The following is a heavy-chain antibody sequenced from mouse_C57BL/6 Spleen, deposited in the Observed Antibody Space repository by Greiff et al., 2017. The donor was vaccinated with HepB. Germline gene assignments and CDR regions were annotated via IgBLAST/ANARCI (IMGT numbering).Heavy chain of an antibody. CDR1: GFTFSNYW. CDR3: NLYYYGSSYNY. D-gene: IGHD1-1*01. Sequence: EVKLQESGGGLVQPGGSMKLSCVASGFTFSNYWMNWVRQSPEKGLEWVAQIRLKSDNYATHYAESVKGRFTISRDDSKSSVYLQMNNLRAEDTGIYYCNLYYYGSSYNYWGQGTTLTVSS. J-gene: IGHJ2*01. CDR2: IRLKSDNYAT. V-gene: IGHV6-3*01.